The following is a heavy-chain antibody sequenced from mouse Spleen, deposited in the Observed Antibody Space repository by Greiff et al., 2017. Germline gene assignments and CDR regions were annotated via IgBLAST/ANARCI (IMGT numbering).Heavy chain of an antibody. CDR1: GYTFTSYW. Sequence: EVQLQQSGTVLARPGASVKMSCKTSGYTFTSYWMHWAKQRPGQGLEWIGAIYPGNSDTSYNQKFKGKAKLTAVTSASTAYMELSSLTNEDSAVYYCTREAYYSNSWFAYWGQGTLVTVSA. CDR2: IYPGNSDT. D-gene: IGHD2-5*01. J-gene: IGHJ3*01. V-gene: IGHV1-5*01. CDR3: TREAYYSNSWFAY.